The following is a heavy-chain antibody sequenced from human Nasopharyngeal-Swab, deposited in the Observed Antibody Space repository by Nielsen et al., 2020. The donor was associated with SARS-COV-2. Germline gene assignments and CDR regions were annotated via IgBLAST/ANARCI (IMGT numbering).Heavy chain of an antibody. CDR1: GFTFSSYG. D-gene: IGHD3-10*01. Sequence: GGSLRLSCAASGFTFSSYGMHWVRQAPGKGLEWVAVISYDGSNKYYADSVKGRFTISRDNSKNTLYLQMNSLRAEDTAVYYCRGSGSPFDYWGQGTLVTVSS. V-gene: IGHV3-30*03. CDR2: ISYDGSNK. CDR3: RGSGSPFDY. J-gene: IGHJ4*02.